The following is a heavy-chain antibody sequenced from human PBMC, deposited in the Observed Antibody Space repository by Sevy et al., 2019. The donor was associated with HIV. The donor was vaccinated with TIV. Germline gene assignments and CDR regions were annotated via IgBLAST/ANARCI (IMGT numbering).Heavy chain of an antibody. J-gene: IGHJ6*02. Sequence: ASVKVSCKASGYTFTSYGISWVRQAPGQGLEWMGWISAYNGNTNYAQKLQGRVTMTTDTSTSTAYMELRSLRSDDTAVYYCARHTRTTDIVVVPAAMLIYYFYYGIDVWGQGTTVTVSS. CDR2: ISAYNGNT. CDR1: GYTFTSYG. V-gene: IGHV1-18*01. D-gene: IGHD2-2*01. CDR3: ARHTRTTDIVVVPAAMLIYYFYYGIDV.